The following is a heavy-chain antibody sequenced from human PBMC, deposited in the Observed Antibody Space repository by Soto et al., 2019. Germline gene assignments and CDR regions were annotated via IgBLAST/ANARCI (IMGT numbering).Heavy chain of an antibody. CDR2: ISGSGGST. J-gene: IGHJ6*02. D-gene: IGHD2-15*01. CDR1: GFIFSSYA. CDR3: AKVVSYNYYYAMDV. Sequence: GGSLRLSCAASGFIFSSYAMSWVRQAPGKGLEWVSVISGSGGSTYYADSVKGRFTISRDNSKNTLYLQMNSLRAEDTAVYYCAKVVSYNYYYAMDVWGQGTTVTVSS. V-gene: IGHV3-23*01.